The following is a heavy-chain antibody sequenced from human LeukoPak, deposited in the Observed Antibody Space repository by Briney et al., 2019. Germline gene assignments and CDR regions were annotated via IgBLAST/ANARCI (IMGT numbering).Heavy chain of an antibody. D-gene: IGHD3-22*01. J-gene: IGHJ4*02. CDR1: GFTFSSYW. V-gene: IGHV3-7*01. Sequence: PGGSLRLSCAASGFTFSSYWMSWVRQAPGKGLEWVANIKQGGSEKYYVDSVKGRFTISRDSAKNSLYLQMNSLRAEDTAVYYCAREAPGYYYDSSGDNYFDYWGQGTLVTVSS. CDR2: IKQGGSEK. CDR3: AREAPGYYYDSSGDNYFDY.